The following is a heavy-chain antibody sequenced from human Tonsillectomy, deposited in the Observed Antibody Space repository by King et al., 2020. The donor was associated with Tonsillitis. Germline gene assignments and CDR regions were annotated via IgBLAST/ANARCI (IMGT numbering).Heavy chain of an antibody. CDR1: DGSISSYY. CDR2: IYYSGST. V-gene: IGHV4-59*01. J-gene: IGHJ3*02. D-gene: IGHD3-3*01. Sequence: VQLQESGPGLVKPSETLSLTCTVSDGSISSYYWSCIRQPPGKGLEWIVYIYYSGSTNYNPSLKIPVTISVDTSKNQFSLKLRSVTAADTAVYYCARDPTYYDFWSGSPAAFDIWGQGTMVTVSS. CDR3: ARDPTYYDFWSGSPAAFDI.